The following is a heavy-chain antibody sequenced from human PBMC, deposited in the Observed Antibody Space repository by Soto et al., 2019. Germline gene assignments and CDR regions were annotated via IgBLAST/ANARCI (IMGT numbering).Heavy chain of an antibody. Sequence: GGSLRLSCAASGFTFSDYYMSWIRQAPGKGLEWVSYISSSGSTIYYADSVKGRFTISRDNAKNSLYLQMNSLRAEDTAVYYCARDLVYCSGGSCYSSAFDIWGQGTMVTVSS. CDR1: GFTFSDYY. CDR2: ISSSGSTI. J-gene: IGHJ3*02. V-gene: IGHV3-11*01. D-gene: IGHD2-15*01. CDR3: ARDLVYCSGGSCYSSAFDI.